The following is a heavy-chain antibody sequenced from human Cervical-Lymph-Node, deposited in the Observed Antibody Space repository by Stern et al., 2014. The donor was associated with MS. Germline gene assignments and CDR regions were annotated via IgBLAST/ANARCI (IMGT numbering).Heavy chain of an antibody. CDR2: ISGNSRYI. D-gene: IGHD5-24*01. CDR3: ASHRDGYNPFDY. J-gene: IGHJ4*02. Sequence: EVQLVESGGGLVKPGGSLRLSCTASGFTFSSYTMDWVRQAPGKGLEWVSSISGNSRYIHYTDSVKGRFSISRDNAKNSLFLQMHSLRAEDTAVYYCASHRDGYNPFDYWGQGTLVTVSS. V-gene: IGHV3-21*01. CDR1: GFTFSSYT.